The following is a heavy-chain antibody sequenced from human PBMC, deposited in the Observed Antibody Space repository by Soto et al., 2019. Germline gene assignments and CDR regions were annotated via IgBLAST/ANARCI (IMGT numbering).Heavy chain of an antibody. J-gene: IGHJ4*02. CDR1: GGSISSGAYY. V-gene: IGHV4-31*03. D-gene: IGHD5-18*01. CDR2: IYYSGST. CDR3: AKEDTATGGTLDY. Sequence: SETLSLTCTVSGGSISSGAYYWTWIRQHPGKGLEWIGYIYYSGSTYYNPSLKSRLTISIDTSKNQFSLRLSSVTAADTAVYYCAKEDTATGGTLDYWGQGTLVTVSS.